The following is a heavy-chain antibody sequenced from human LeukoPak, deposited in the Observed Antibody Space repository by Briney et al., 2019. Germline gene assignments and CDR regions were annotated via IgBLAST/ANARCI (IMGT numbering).Heavy chain of an antibody. CDR2: INSDGSST. CDR1: GFTFSSYW. Sequence: GGSLRLSCAASGFTFSSYWMHWVRQAPGKGLVWVSRINSDGSSTSYADSVKGRFTISRDNAKNTLYLQMNSLRAEDTAVYYCATHRYFDWLPNFDYWGQGTLVTVSS. CDR3: ATHRYFDWLPNFDY. V-gene: IGHV3-74*01. J-gene: IGHJ4*02. D-gene: IGHD3-9*01.